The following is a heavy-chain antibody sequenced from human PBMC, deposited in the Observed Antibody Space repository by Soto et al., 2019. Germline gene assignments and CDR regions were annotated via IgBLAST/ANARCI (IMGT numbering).Heavy chain of an antibody. CDR1: GFTVSSSY. V-gene: IGHV3-53*01. Sequence: PGGSLRLSCSASGFTVSSSYMSWVRQAPGKGLEWVSVLYSGGRAYYAGSVKGRFTISRDNSKNTLYLQMNSLRVEDTAVYYCARGYNWNDYYFDYWGQGTLVTVSS. J-gene: IGHJ4*02. CDR2: LYSGGRA. D-gene: IGHD1-20*01. CDR3: ARGYNWNDYYFDY.